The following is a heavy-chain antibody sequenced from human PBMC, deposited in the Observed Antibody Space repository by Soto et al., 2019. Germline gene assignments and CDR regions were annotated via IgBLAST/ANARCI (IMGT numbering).Heavy chain of an antibody. V-gene: IGHV5-51*01. CDR2: FYPGDSTS. D-gene: IGHD2-2*03. CDR3: ARIIGYCRNNDCSWTFDI. Sequence: GEPMKISYNTSEYSIISYWGAWVRKKPGKGVEWMGTFYPGDSTSTYSPSFQGQVTISVDKSISTAYLHLSSLKASDTAMYYCARIIGYCRNNDCSWTFDIWGQGTTVTGSS. CDR1: EYSIISYW. J-gene: IGHJ3*02.